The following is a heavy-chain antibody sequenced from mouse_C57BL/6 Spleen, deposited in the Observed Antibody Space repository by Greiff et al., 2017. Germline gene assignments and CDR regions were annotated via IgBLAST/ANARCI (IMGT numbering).Heavy chain of an antibody. D-gene: IGHD1-1*01. CDR2: IYPGDGDT. V-gene: IGHV1-82*01. CDR3: ARRGFITTVVAPYYFDY. J-gene: IGHJ2*01. CDR1: GYAFSSSW. Sequence: VQLQQSGPELVKPGASVKISCKASGYAFSSSWMNWVKQRPGKGLEWIGRIYPGDGDTNYNGKFKGKATLTADKSSSTAYMQLSSLTSEDSAVYFCARRGFITTVVAPYYFDYWGQGTTLTVSS.